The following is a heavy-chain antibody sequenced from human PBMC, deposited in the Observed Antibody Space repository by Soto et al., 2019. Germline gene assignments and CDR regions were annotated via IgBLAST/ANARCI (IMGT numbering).Heavy chain of an antibody. D-gene: IGHD5-18*01. Sequence: EVPLLESGGGLVQPGGSLRLSCAASGFTFSSFALSWVRQAPGKGLEWVSGISGSGGSTYYADSVKGRFTISRDNSKNTLYLQMNSLRAEDTAVYYCAKLGDTATERWGQGTLVTVSS. V-gene: IGHV3-23*01. CDR2: ISGSGGST. J-gene: IGHJ4*02. CDR3: AKLGDTATER. CDR1: GFTFSSFA.